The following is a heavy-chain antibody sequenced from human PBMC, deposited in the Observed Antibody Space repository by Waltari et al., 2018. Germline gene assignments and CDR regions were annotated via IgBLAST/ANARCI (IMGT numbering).Heavy chain of an antibody. Sequence: QVQLVQSGAEVKKPGSSVKVSCKASGGTFSSYAISWVRQAPGQGLEWMGGIIPIFGTANYAQKFQGRVTITTDESTSTAYMELSSLSSVTAADTAVYYCARRSGYSYGEFDYWGQGTLVTVSS. D-gene: IGHD5-18*01. CDR1: GGTFSSYA. CDR2: IIPIFGTA. V-gene: IGHV1-69*05. CDR3: ARRSGYSYGEFDY. J-gene: IGHJ4*02.